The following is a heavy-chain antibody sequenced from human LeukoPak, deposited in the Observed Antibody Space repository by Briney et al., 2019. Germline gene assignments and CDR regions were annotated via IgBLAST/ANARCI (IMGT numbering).Heavy chain of an antibody. J-gene: IGHJ4*02. CDR3: ARGYSYGPFDY. V-gene: IGHV4-61*02. Sequence: SSETLSLTCAVSGGSISSGSYYWSWIRQPAGKGLEWIGRIYTSGSTNYNPSLKSRVTISVDTSKNQFSLKLSSVTAADTAVYYCARGYSYGPFDYWGQGTLVTVSS. D-gene: IGHD5-18*01. CDR2: IYTSGST. CDR1: GGSISSGSYY.